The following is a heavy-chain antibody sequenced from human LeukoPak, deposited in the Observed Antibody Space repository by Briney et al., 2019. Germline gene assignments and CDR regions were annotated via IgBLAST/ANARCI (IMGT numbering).Heavy chain of an antibody. CDR3: ARSILRYYYNASGYYPYYFDY. V-gene: IGHV4-59*11. Sequence: SETLSLTCNVSGESISSHYWSWTRQSPGKGLEWIGYVTNSGTTKFNPSLKSRVTISRDTSKNQISLRLSSVTAADTAVYYCARSILRYYYNASGYYPYYFDYWGQGVLVTVSS. D-gene: IGHD3-22*01. CDR2: VTNSGTT. CDR1: GESISSHY. J-gene: IGHJ4*02.